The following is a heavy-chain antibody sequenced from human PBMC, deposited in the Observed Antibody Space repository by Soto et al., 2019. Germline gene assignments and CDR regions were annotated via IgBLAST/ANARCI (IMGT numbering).Heavy chain of an antibody. Sequence: PGESLKISFKGSGYSFTSYLIGWVRQLPGKGLEWMAIIYPGDSDSRYRPSFQGHVPNSADKSISTAYVQWSRMKSSDTAMYYCARSADRTFYYYGMDVWGQGTTVTVSS. CDR1: GYSFTSYL. CDR2: IYPGDSDS. J-gene: IGHJ6*02. CDR3: ARSADRTFYYYGMDV. V-gene: IGHV5-51*01. D-gene: IGHD2-2*01.